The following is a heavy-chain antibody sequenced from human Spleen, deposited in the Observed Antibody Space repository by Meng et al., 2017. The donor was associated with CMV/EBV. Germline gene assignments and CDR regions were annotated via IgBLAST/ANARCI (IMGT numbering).Heavy chain of an antibody. J-gene: IGHJ6*02. Sequence: NAWMSWVRQAPGKGLEWVGRIKSKTDGGTTDYAAPVKGRFTISRDDSKNTLYLQMNSLKTEDTAVYYCTTDDYGDYVVNHYYYGMDVWGQGTTVTVSS. CDR3: TTDDYGDYVVNHYYYGMDV. CDR1: NAW. V-gene: IGHV3-15*01. CDR2: IKSKTDGGTT. D-gene: IGHD4-17*01.